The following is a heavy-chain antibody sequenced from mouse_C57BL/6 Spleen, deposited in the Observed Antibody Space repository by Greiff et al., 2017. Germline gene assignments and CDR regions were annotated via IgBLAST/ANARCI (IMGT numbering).Heavy chain of an antibody. CDR2: IDPNSGGT. J-gene: IGHJ2*01. CDR3: ARLGDYDVFDY. CDR1: GYTFTSYW. Sequence: QVQLKQPGAELVKPGASVKLSCKASGYTFTSYWMHWVKQRPGRGLEWIGRIDPNSGGTKYNEKFKSKATLTVDKPSSTAYMQLSSLTSEDSAVYYCARLGDYDVFDYWGQGTTLTVSS. D-gene: IGHD2-4*01. V-gene: IGHV1-72*01.